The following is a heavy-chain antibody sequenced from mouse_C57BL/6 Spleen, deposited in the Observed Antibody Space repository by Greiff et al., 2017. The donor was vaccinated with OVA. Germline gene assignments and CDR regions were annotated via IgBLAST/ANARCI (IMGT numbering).Heavy chain of an antibody. CDR1: GFTFSSYA. D-gene: IGHD2-1*01. CDR3: ARQNYGNYDDWFAY. Sequence: EVQRVESGGGLVKPGGSLKLSCAASGFTFSSYAMSWVRQTPEKRLEWVATISDGGSYTYYPDNVKGRFTISKDNAKNNLYLQMSHLNSEDTAMYYCARQNYGNYDDWFAYWGQGTLVTVSA. V-gene: IGHV5-4*01. CDR2: ISDGGSYT. J-gene: IGHJ3*01.